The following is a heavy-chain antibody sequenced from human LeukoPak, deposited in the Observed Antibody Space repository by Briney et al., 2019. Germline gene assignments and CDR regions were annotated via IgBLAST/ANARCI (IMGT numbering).Heavy chain of an antibody. Sequence: SETLSLSCSVSGDSIRSGDSYWGWIRQPPGQGLEWIGTISYSGSTYYNPSLKSRVAISADTSKNQFSLKLNSVTAADTAVYYCARVSNDYGGNGAFDIWGQGTMVTVSS. CDR2: ISYSGST. V-gene: IGHV4-39*01. J-gene: IGHJ3*02. CDR1: GDSIRSGDSY. CDR3: ARVSNDYGGNGAFDI. D-gene: IGHD4-23*01.